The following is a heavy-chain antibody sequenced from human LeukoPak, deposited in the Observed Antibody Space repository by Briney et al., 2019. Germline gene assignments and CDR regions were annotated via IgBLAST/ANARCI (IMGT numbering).Heavy chain of an antibody. CDR2: ISWNSGSI. D-gene: IGHD1-26*01. Sequence: PGGSLRLSCAASGFTFDDYAMHWVRHAPGKGLEWVSGISWNSGSIGYADSVKGRFTISRDNAKNSLYLQMNSLRAEDMALYYCAKERGSYGEGPFDYWGQGTLVTVSS. CDR3: AKERGSYGEGPFDY. J-gene: IGHJ4*02. CDR1: GFTFDDYA. V-gene: IGHV3-9*03.